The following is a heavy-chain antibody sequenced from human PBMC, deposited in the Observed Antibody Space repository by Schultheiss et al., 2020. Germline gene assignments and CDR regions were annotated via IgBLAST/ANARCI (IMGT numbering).Heavy chain of an antibody. J-gene: IGHJ6*02. D-gene: IGHD2-2*01. V-gene: IGHV4-31*03. CDR1: GGSISSGGYY. Sequence: SETLSLTCTVSGGSISSGGYYWSWIRQHPGKGLEWIGYIYYSGSTYYNPSLKSRVTISVDTSKNQFSLKLSSVTAADTAVYYCAREPGDQLLSPERYYGMDVWGQGTTVTVSS. CDR2: IYYSGST. CDR3: AREPGDQLLSPERYYGMDV.